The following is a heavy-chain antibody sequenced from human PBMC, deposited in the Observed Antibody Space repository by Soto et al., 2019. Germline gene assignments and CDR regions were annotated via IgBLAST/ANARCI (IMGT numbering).Heavy chain of an antibody. D-gene: IGHD5-12*01. J-gene: IGHJ4*02. Sequence: EVQLVESGGGLVQPGGSLRLSCAAFGFAFSSYWMSWVRQAPGKGPEWVAKINQDETHISDMDSVKGRFTISRDNAKNSLYLAMNSLRVEDTAVDYCLEAGSGRHGVFLPSWGQGTRVTVSS. CDR3: LEAGSGRHGVFLPS. CDR1: GFAFSSYW. CDR2: INQDETHI. V-gene: IGHV3-7*01.